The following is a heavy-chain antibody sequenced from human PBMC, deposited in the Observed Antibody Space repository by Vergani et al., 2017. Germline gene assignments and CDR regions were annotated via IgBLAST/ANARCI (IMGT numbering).Heavy chain of an antibody. CDR1: GDSMNTYY. V-gene: IGHV4-59*01. Sequence: QVQLQESGPGLVKPSETLSLTCSVSGDSMNTYYWTWIRQPPGKGLEWIGYIYDSGETKYNPSLKSRVTMSLEPSKNQFSLNLYSVTAADTAVYYCARGALWWLRQIDSWGQGTLVTVSS. J-gene: IGHJ4*02. D-gene: IGHD2-21*01. CDR3: ARGALWWLRQIDS. CDR2: IYDSGET.